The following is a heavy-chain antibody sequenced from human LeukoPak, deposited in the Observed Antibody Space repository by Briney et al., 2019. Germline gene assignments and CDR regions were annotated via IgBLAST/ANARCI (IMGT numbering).Heavy chain of an antibody. Sequence: PSETLSLTCTVSGDSISSSSYYWGWIRQPPGKGLEWIGTIYYSGSTYYNPSLKSRVTISVDTSKNQFSLKLSSVTAADTAVYYCARRYYDSSGVDYWGQGTLVTVSS. CDR2: IYYSGST. J-gene: IGHJ4*02. CDR1: GDSISSSSYY. D-gene: IGHD3-22*01. CDR3: ARRYYDSSGVDY. V-gene: IGHV4-39*01.